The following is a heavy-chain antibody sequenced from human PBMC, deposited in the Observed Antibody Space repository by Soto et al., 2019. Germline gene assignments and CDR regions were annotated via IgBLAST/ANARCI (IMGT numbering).Heavy chain of an antibody. CDR1: GGTFSSYA. D-gene: IGHD3-16*02. CDR2: IIPIFGTA. V-gene: IGHV1-69*06. Sequence: QVQLVQSGAEVKKPGSSVKVSCKASGGTFSSYAISWVRQAPGQGLEWMGGIIPIFGTANYAQKFQGRVTITADKSTGTGEVGVSGLRSGDAAVYYCGRGGALGGVIVYKAFDYWGQGTLVTVSS. J-gene: IGHJ4*02. CDR3: GRGGALGGVIVYKAFDY.